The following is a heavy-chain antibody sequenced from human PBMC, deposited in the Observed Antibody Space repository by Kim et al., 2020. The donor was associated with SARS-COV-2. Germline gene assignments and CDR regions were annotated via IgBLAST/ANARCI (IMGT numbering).Heavy chain of an antibody. V-gene: IGHV4-39*07. CDR1: GGSISSSSYY. CDR3: ARGGEFHY. D-gene: IGHD2-21*01. J-gene: IGHJ4*02. Sequence: SETLSLTCTVSGGSISSSSYYWGWIRQPPGKGLEWIGSIYYSGSTYYNPSLKSRVTISVDTSKNQFSLKLSSVTAADTAVYYCARGGEFHYWGQGTLVTVSS. CDR2: IYYSGST.